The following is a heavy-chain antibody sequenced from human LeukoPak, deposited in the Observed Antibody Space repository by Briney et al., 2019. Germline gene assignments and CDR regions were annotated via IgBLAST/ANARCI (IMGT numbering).Heavy chain of an antibody. D-gene: IGHD4-17*01. CDR1: GFTFSSYD. V-gene: IGHV3-13*05. CDR3: ARGGHGDYYYYGMDV. Sequence: GGPLRLSCAASGFTFSSYDMHWVRQATGKGLEWVSAIGTAGDPYYPGSVKGRFTISRKNGKNSLYLQKNRLRAGDTAVYYCARGGHGDYYYYGMDVWGKGTTVTVSS. CDR2: IGTAGDP. J-gene: IGHJ6*04.